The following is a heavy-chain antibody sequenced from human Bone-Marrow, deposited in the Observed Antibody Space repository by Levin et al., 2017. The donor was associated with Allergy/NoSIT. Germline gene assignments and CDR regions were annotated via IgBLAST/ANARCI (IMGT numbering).Heavy chain of an antibody. D-gene: IGHD2-21*02. V-gene: IGHV3-7*01. CDR2: IKQDGSEK. Sequence: GGSLRLSCAASGFTFSAYWMSWVRQAPGKGLEWLANIKQDGSEKYSVDSVKGGFTISRDNAKKSLYLQMSSLRAEDTAVYYCARVLQRDARDYWGQGTLVTVSS. CDR3: ARVLQRDARDY. CDR1: GFTFSAYW. J-gene: IGHJ4*02.